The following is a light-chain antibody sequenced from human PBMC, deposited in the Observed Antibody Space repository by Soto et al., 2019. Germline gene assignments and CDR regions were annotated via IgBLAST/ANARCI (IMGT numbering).Light chain of an antibody. CDR2: AAS. Sequence: DIQMPHPQAPQSASVGDRFTITVWSSQSISSYLNWYQQKPGKAPMLLIYAASTLQSGVPSRFSGSGSGTDFTLTISSLQPEDFATYYCQQSYRSITFGQGTLLEI. CDR1: QSISSY. J-gene: IGKJ5*01. CDR3: QQSYRSIT. V-gene: IGKV1-39*01.